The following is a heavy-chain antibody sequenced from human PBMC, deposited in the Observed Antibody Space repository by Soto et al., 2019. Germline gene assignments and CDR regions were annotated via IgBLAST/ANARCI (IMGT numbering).Heavy chain of an antibody. CDR1: GFTFNDAW. Sequence: GSLRLSCAASGFTFNDAWMSWVRQPPGKGLEWVGRVKSKTDGGTTDYAAPVNGIFTISRHDSKTKLFMEMNSPKTDDTAVYYCTTRFVVVPVATVAISTRYSYRGQGTLVTVSS. V-gene: IGHV3-15*01. J-gene: IGHJ4*02. CDR2: VKSKTDGGTT. CDR3: TTRFVVVPVATVAISTRYSY. D-gene: IGHD2-2*01.